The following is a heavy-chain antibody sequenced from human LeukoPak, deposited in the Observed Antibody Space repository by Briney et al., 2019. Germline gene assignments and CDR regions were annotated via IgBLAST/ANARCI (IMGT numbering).Heavy chain of an antibody. Sequence: GGSLRLSCVASGFIFRDYAMSWVRQAPAGGLEWVSSLRGDGETFYTDSVKGRFTLSRDHSRNTMYLQLSNLRVEDTAVYYCAKASWVSSADAVLWGQGTLVTVS. V-gene: IGHV3-23*01. D-gene: IGHD3-16*01. J-gene: IGHJ4*02. CDR1: GFIFRDYA. CDR3: AKASWVSSADAVL. CDR2: LRGDGET.